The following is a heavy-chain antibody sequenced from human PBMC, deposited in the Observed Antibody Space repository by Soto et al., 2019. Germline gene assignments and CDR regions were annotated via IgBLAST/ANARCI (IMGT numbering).Heavy chain of an antibody. Sequence: SETLSLTCIVAGGSISSGNYYWSWIRQHPGKGLEWIGHIYYSGSTYYKSSLKSRVTISVDTSKDQFSLKLTSVTAADTAVYYCARYTDTYYSYWGQGTPVTVSS. D-gene: IGHD1-26*01. J-gene: IGHJ4*02. CDR2: IYYSGST. V-gene: IGHV4-31*03. CDR1: GGSISSGNYY. CDR3: ARYTDTYYSY.